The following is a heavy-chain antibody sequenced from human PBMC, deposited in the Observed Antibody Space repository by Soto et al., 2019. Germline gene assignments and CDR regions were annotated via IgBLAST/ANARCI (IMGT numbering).Heavy chain of an antibody. V-gene: IGHV3-23*01. CDR2: ISATGGST. J-gene: IGHJ4*02. D-gene: IGHD3-16*01. CDR1: GFTFSNYA. Sequence: GGSLRLSCAASGFTFSNYALNWVRQAPGKGLEWVSLISATGGSTYYADSVQGRFAIPRDNSKSSLYLQMNSLRAEDTAVYYCAKGPVLGEWPTRGFDFWGPGTLLTVST. CDR3: AKGPVLGEWPTRGFDF.